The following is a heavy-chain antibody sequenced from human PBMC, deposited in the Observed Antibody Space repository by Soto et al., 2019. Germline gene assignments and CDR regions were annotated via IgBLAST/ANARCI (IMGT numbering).Heavy chain of an antibody. CDR3: AGGYYDFWSGYYPSNYYYYGMDV. Sequence: QVQLVQSGAEVKKPGASVKVSCKASGYTFTSYAMHWVRQAPGQRLEWMGWINAGNGNTKYSQKFQGRVTITRDTSASTDYMELSSLRSEDTAVYYCAGGYYDFWSGYYPSNYYYYGMDVWGQGTTVTGSS. D-gene: IGHD3-3*01. CDR1: GYTFTSYA. J-gene: IGHJ6*02. CDR2: INAGNGNT. V-gene: IGHV1-3*01.